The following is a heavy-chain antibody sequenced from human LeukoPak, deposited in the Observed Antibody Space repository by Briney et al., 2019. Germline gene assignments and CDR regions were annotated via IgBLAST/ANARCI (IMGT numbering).Heavy chain of an antibody. V-gene: IGHV3-33*08. CDR3: AREDSSGYSYYFDY. CDR1: GFTFSSYA. Sequence: GGSLRLSCAASGFTFSSYAMHWVRQAPGKGLEWVAVIWYDGSNKYYADSVKGRFTISRDNSKNTLYLQMNSLRAEDTAVYYCAREDSSGYSYYFDYWGQGTLVTVSS. CDR2: IWYDGSNK. D-gene: IGHD3-22*01. J-gene: IGHJ4*02.